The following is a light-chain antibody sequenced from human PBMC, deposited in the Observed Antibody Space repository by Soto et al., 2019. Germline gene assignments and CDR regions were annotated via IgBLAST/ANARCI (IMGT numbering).Light chain of an antibody. CDR1: QSVSDW. J-gene: IGKJ4*01. CDR3: QQYSSYSPLT. V-gene: IGKV1-5*01. CDR2: DTS. Sequence: IQMTQSPSTLSASVGDRVTITCRASQSVSDWLAWYQQKPGNPPKLLIYDTSRLESAVPSRFSGRRSGTEFTLTIASVQPEDFATYYCQQYSSYSPLTFGGGTKVEIK.